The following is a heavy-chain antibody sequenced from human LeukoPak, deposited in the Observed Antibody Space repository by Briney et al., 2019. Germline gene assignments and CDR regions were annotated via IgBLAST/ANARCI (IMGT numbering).Heavy chain of an antibody. CDR2: ISWNSGSI. D-gene: IGHD3-10*01. CDR1: GFTFDDYA. J-gene: IGHJ4*02. V-gene: IGHV3-9*01. Sequence: GGSLRLSCAASGFTFDDYAMHWVRQAPGKGLEWVSGISWNSGSIGYADSVKGRFTISRDNSKNTLYLQMNSLRAEDTAVYYCAKSKGGSGSYYTFDYWGQGTLVTVSS. CDR3: AKSKGGSGSYYTFDY.